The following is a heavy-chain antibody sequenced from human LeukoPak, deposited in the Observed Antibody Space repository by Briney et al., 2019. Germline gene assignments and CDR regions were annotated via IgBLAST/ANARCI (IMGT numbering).Heavy chain of an antibody. J-gene: IGHJ4*02. CDR2: IYYSGST. D-gene: IGHD2-2*03. CDR1: GGSFSSGSYY. V-gene: IGHV4-61*01. Sequence: PSETLSLTCTVSGGSFSSGSYYWSWIRQPPGKGLECIGYIYYSGSTSYNPSLKSRVTLSVDTSKNQFSLKLSPVTAADTAVYYCARVGSPMDFDYWGQGTLVTVSS. CDR3: ARVGSPMDFDY.